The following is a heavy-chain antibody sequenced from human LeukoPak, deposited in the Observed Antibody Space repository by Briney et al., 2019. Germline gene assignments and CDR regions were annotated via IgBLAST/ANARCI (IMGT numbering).Heavy chain of an antibody. CDR1: GFTFTNYD. CDR2: IRYDESDK. J-gene: IGHJ4*02. Sequence: GGSLRLSCAASGFTFTNYDMHWVRQAPGKGLEWVALIRYDESDKYYTDSVKGRFIISRDNSKNTLYLQMNSLRAEDTAVYYCAKDRSYEFWGQGTLVTVSS. V-gene: IGHV3-30*02. CDR3: AKDRSYEF. D-gene: IGHD3-22*01.